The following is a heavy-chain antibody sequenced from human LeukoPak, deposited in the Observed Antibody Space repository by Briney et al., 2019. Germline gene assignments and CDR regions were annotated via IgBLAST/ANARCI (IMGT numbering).Heavy chain of an antibody. J-gene: IGHJ4*02. CDR3: ARETYYYDSSGFYFDY. V-gene: IGHV1-18*03. D-gene: IGHD3-22*01. CDR1: GYTFTSYG. CDR2: ISAGNGNT. Sequence: ASVKVSCKASGYTFTSYGISWVRQAPGQGLEWMGWISAGNGNTKYSQEFQGRVTITRDTSASTAYMELSSLRSEDMAVYYCARETYYYDSSGFYFDYWGQGTLVTVSS.